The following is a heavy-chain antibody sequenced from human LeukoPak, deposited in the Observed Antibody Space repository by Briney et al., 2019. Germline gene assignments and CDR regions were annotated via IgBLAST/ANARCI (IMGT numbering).Heavy chain of an antibody. CDR3: ARDQFYCSSTSCYTNYGMDV. CDR1: GLTFSSYA. D-gene: IGHD2-2*02. Sequence: GGSLRLSCAASGLTFSSYAMSWVRQAPGKGLEWVSVIYSGGSTYYADSVKGRFTISRDNSKNTLYLQMNSLRAEDTAVYYCARDQFYCSSTSCYTNYGMDVWGQGTTVTVSS. J-gene: IGHJ6*02. V-gene: IGHV3-53*01. CDR2: IYSGGST.